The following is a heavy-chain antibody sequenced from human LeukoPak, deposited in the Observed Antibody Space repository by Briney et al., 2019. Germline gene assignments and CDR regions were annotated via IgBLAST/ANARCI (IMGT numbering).Heavy chain of an antibody. V-gene: IGHV3-23*01. CDR1: GFTFSNFW. CDR3: AKSYEYSSSWYGYYYYGMDV. Sequence: GGSLRLSCTASGFTFSNFWMGWVRQAPGKGLEWVSAISGSGGSTYYADSVKGRFTISRDNSKNTLYLQMNSLRAEDTAVYYCAKSYEYSSSWYGYYYYGMDVWGQGTTVTVSS. J-gene: IGHJ6*02. CDR2: ISGSGGST. D-gene: IGHD6-13*01.